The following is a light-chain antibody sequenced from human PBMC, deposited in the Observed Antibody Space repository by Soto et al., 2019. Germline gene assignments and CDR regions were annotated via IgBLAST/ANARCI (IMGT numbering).Light chain of an antibody. J-gene: IGLJ1*01. CDR1: NIGSKS. CDR2: DGS. CDR3: QVWDSSSDPCYV. V-gene: IGLV3-21*02. Sequence: SYELTQPPSVSVAPAQTARITCGGNNIGSKSVHWYQQKPGQAPVLVVYDGSDRPSGIPERFSGSNSGNTATLTISRVEAGDEADYYCQVWDSSSDPCYVFGTGTKVTVL.